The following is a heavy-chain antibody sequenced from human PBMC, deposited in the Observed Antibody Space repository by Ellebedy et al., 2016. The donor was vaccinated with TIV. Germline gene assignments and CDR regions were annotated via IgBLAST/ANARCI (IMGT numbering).Heavy chain of an antibody. D-gene: IGHD2-2*01. CDR1: GFTFSTYW. V-gene: IGHV3-74*01. CDR3: ARSNQHQVDHFDY. J-gene: IGHJ4*02. Sequence: PGGSLRLSCAASGFTFSTYWLHWVRQPPGNGLVWFSRISCDGALTSYADSVKGRFTISRDNAKNTVSLRMNSLRAEDTGIYYCARSNQHQVDHFDYWGQGTLVTVSS. CDR2: ISCDGALT.